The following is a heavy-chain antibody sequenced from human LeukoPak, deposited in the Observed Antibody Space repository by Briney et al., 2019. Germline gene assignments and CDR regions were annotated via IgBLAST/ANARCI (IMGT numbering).Heavy chain of an antibody. CDR3: AKDMYKVQPSYYHYFMDV. V-gene: IGHV3-23*01. CDR2: ISGSGGST. CDR1: GFTFSTYA. Sequence: GGSLRLSCAASGFTFSTYAMSWVRQASGKGLEWVSGISGSGGSTYYAAPVKGGFTISRDNSKNMLYLQMNSLTAEDTALNSWAKDMYKVQPSYYHYFMDVWGQGTTVTVSS. D-gene: IGHD1-1*01. J-gene: IGHJ6*02.